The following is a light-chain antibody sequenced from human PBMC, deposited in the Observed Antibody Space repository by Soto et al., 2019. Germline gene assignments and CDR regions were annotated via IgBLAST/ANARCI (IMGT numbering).Light chain of an antibody. CDR3: LQYNSYSMWT. Sequence: DVQMTQSPSTLSASVGDSVTITCRASQSIGSWLAWYQQKPGKAPKLLIYKASSLESGVPSRFSGSGSGTEFTLSISSLQPDDFATYYCLQYNSYSMWTFGQGTKVEIK. CDR2: KAS. V-gene: IGKV1-5*03. J-gene: IGKJ1*01. CDR1: QSIGSW.